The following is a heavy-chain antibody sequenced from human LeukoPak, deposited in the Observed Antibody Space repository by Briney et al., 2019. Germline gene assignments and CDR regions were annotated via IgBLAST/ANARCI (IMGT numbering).Heavy chain of an antibody. CDR3: AKQGDSSGNDAFDI. V-gene: IGHV3-30*18. J-gene: IGHJ3*02. CDR2: ISYDGSNK. Sequence: QPGGSLRLSCAASGFTFSSYGMHWVRQAPGKGLEWVAVISYDGSNKYYADPMKGRFTISRDNSKNTLYLQMNSLRAEDTAVYYCAKQGDSSGNDAFDIWGQGTMVTVSS. CDR1: GFTFSSYG. D-gene: IGHD3-22*01.